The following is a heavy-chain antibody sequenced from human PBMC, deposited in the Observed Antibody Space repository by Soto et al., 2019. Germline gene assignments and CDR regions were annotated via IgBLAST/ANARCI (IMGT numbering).Heavy chain of an antibody. Sequence: EVRLVESGGGLVKPGGSLRVSCAASGFNFNTYSMNWVRQAPGKGLEWVSFISGSGGYKYYADSVRGRFTISRDNAKKSVYLEMNSLTADDSAVYFCAGERSALPGARDAMDVWGQGTTVTVSS. CDR3: AGERSALPGARDAMDV. CDR1: GFNFNTYS. V-gene: IGHV3-21*02. D-gene: IGHD1-26*01. CDR2: ISGSGGYK. J-gene: IGHJ6*02.